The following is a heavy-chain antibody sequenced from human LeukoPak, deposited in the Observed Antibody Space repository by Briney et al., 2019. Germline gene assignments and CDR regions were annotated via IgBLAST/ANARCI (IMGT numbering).Heavy chain of an antibody. CDR1: GFPFSNFA. J-gene: IGHJ3*02. D-gene: IGHD1-26*01. V-gene: IGHV3-23*01. CDR2: VSGSGGST. CDR3: AKDQSVGGTPGDPFDI. Sequence: GSLRPSFAPAGFPFSNFAMSWVRQAPGKGLEWVSGVSGSGGSTYYADSVKGRFTISRDNSKNTLYLQMNSLRAEDTAVYYCAKDQSVGGTPGDPFDIWGQGTMVTVSS.